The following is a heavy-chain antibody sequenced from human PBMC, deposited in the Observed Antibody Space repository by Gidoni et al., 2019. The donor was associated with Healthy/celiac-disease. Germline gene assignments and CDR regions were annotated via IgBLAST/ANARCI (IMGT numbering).Heavy chain of an antibody. CDR2: IIPILGIA. Sequence: QVQLVQSGAEVKKPGSSVKVSCKASGGTFSSYAIRWVRQAPGQGLEWMGRIIPILGIANYAQKFQGRVTITADKSTSTAYMELSSLRSEDTAVYYCARTPRGVVATSFDYWGQGTLVTVSS. V-gene: IGHV1-69*04. D-gene: IGHD2-15*01. CDR3: ARTPRGVVATSFDY. CDR1: GGTFSSYA. J-gene: IGHJ4*02.